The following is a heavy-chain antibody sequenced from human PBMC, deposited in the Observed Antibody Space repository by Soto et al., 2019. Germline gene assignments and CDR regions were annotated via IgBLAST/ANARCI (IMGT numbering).Heavy chain of an antibody. Sequence: LRLSCVASGFIFSNCWMHWVRQAPGMGLVWVSHINSDGSSTTYADSVKGRFTISRDNAKNTLYLQMNSLRVEDTAVYYCVRAIGHYGMDVWGRGTTVTVLL. V-gene: IGHV3-74*01. J-gene: IGHJ6*02. CDR2: INSDGSST. CDR1: GFIFSNCW. CDR3: VRAIGHYGMDV. D-gene: IGHD3-22*01.